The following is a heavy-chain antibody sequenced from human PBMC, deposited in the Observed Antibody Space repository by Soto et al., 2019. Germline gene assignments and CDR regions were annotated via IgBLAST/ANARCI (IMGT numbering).Heavy chain of an antibody. CDR1: GFTFSSYG. J-gene: IGHJ3*02. Sequence: QVQLVESGGGVVQPGRSLRLSCAASGFTFSSYGMHWVRQAPGKGLEWVAVIWYDGSNKYYADSVKGRFTISRDNSKNTLYPQINSPRSEDTAVYYCAREHGDCSGGSCYVDAFDIWVHGTMVTVSS. CDR2: IWYDGSNK. D-gene: IGHD2-15*01. CDR3: AREHGDCSGGSCYVDAFDI. V-gene: IGHV3-33*01.